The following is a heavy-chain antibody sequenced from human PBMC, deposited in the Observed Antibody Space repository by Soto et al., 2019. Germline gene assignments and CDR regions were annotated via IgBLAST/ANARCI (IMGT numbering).Heavy chain of an antibody. CDR1: GFTFSTYA. Sequence: EVQLLESGGGLLQPGGSLRRSCAASGFTFSTYAMNWVRQAPGNGLEWVSAISGSGGSIHYADSVKGRFTISRDNSKNTRYRQMNSLRDDDTAVKHCGKGYWHGDVCGPGTTVSVSS. V-gene: IGHV3-23*01. CDR3: GKGYWHGDV. D-gene: IGHD2-8*02. J-gene: IGHJ6*02. CDR2: ISGSGGSI.